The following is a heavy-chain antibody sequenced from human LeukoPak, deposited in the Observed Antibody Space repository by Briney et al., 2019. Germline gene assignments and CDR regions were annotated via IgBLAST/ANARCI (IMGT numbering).Heavy chain of an antibody. J-gene: IGHJ4*02. CDR2: IYYSGST. V-gene: IGHV4-59*08. CDR1: GGSISSYY. D-gene: IGHD3/OR15-3a*01. Sequence: PSETLSLTCTVSGGSISSYYWSWIRQPPGKGLEWIEYIYYSGSTNYNPSLKSRVTISVKTSKNQFSLRLTSVTAADTAVYYCARQTGSGLFILPGGQGTLVTVSS. CDR3: ARQTGSGLFILP.